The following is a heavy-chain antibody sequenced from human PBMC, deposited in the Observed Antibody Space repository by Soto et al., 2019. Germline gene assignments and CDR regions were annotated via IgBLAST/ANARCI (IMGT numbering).Heavy chain of an antibody. CDR3: ARAPRGDVVVPAAPPAYYYYGMDV. V-gene: IGHV1-69*13. D-gene: IGHD2-2*01. CDR1: GGTFSSYA. J-gene: IGHJ6*02. Sequence: ASVKVSCKASGGTFSSYAISWVRQAPGQGLEWMGGIIPIFGTANYAQKFQGRVTITADESTSTAYMELSSLRSEDTAVYYCARAPRGDVVVPAAPPAYYYYGMDVWGQGTTVTVSS. CDR2: IIPIFGTA.